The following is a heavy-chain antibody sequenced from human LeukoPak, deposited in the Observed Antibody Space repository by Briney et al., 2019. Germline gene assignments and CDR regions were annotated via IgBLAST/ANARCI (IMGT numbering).Heavy chain of an antibody. V-gene: IGHV3-7*01. CDR2: IKQDGSEK. D-gene: IGHD6-13*01. J-gene: IGHJ4*02. CDR1: GFTFSSYW. CDR3: ARALRSAGDY. Sequence: GGSLRLSCAASGFTFSSYWMHWVRQAPGKGLEWVANIKQDGSEKSYVDSVKGRFTISRDNAKNSLYLHMNSLTAEDTAVYYCARALRSAGDYWRQGTLVTVSS.